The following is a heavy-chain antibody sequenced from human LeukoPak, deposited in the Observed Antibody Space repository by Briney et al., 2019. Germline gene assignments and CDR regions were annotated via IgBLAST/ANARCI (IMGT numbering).Heavy chain of an antibody. CDR1: GYTFSSYG. J-gene: IGHJ4*02. D-gene: IGHD3-9*01. Sequence: ASVKVSCKASGYTFSSYGISWVRQAPGQGLEWMAWISAYNGYKNYAQKFQGRVTMTTDTSTSTAYMELRSLRSDDAAVYYCARVPSDYDILTGYYDEWGQGTLVTVSS. CDR2: ISAYNGYK. CDR3: ARVPSDYDILTGYYDE. V-gene: IGHV1-18*01.